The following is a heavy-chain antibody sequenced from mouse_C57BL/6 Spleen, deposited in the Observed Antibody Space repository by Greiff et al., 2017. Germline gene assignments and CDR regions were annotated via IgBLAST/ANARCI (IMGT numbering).Heavy chain of an antibody. D-gene: IGHD3-2*02. CDR1: GYTFTSYW. V-gene: IGHV1-72*01. Sequence: QVQLQQPGAELVKPGASVKLSCKASGYTFTSYWMHWVKPRPGRGLEWIGRIDPNSGGTTYNEKFKSKATLTVEKPSSTAYMQSSRLTSEDSAVYYCEGTAQAVYAMDYWGQGTSGTVAS. CDR3: EGTAQAVYAMDY. J-gene: IGHJ4*01. CDR2: IDPNSGGT.